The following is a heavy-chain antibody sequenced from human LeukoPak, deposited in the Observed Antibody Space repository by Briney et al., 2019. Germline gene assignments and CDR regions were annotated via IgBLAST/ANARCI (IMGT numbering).Heavy chain of an antibody. Sequence: GGSLRLSCAASGFTFSSYGMHWVRQAPGKGLEWVSGISWNSGSIGYADSVKGRFTISRDNAKNSLYLQMNSLRAEDTALYYCAKDMRAGILWFGVGDYWGQGTLVTVSS. CDR1: GFTFSSYG. CDR3: AKDMRAGILWFGVGDY. D-gene: IGHD3-10*01. J-gene: IGHJ4*02. V-gene: IGHV3-9*01. CDR2: ISWNSGSI.